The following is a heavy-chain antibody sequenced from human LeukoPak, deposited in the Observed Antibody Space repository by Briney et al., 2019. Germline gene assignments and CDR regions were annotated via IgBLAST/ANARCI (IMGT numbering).Heavy chain of an antibody. CDR3: ARLGITALDY. J-gene: IGHJ4*02. V-gene: IGHV4-38-2*01. Sequence: PSETLSLTCAVSGYSISSGYYWGCIRQPPGKGLEWIGSIYHSGSTYYNPSLKSRVTISVDTSKNQFSLKLSSVTAADTAVYYCARLGITALDYWGQGTLVTVSS. D-gene: IGHD3-16*01. CDR1: GYSISSGYY. CDR2: IYHSGST.